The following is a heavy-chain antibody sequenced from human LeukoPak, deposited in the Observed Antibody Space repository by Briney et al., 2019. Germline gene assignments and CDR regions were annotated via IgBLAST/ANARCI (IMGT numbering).Heavy chain of an antibody. CDR2: IKQDGSEK. D-gene: IGHD1-1*01. CDR3: ARDLRLERRSFDY. Sequence: GGPLRLPCAASGFTFSSYWMSWVRQAPGKGLEWVANIKQDGSEKYYVDSVKGRFTISRDNAKNSLYLQMNSLRAEDTAVYYCARDLRLERRSFDYWGQGTRVTVSS. V-gene: IGHV3-7*01. J-gene: IGHJ4*02. CDR1: GFTFSSYW.